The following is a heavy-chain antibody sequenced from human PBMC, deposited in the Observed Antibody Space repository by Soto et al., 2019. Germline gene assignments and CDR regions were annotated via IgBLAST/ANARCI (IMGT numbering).Heavy chain of an antibody. Sequence: GGSLRLSCAASGFTFSSYSMNWVRQAPGKGLEWVSYISSSSSTIYYADSVKGRFTISRDNAKNSLYLQMNSLRAEDTAVYYCAKETPSIAAYFQHWGQGTLVTVSS. CDR2: ISSSSSTI. V-gene: IGHV3-48*01. CDR3: AKETPSIAAYFQH. CDR1: GFTFSSYS. D-gene: IGHD6-6*01. J-gene: IGHJ1*01.